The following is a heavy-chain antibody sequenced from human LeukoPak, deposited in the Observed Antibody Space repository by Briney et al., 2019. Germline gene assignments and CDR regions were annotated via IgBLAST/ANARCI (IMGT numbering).Heavy chain of an antibody. J-gene: IGHJ4*02. V-gene: IGHV4-39*01. CDR3: ARHRSGAYSYGVLDY. Sequence: PSETLSLTCTVSGSSISSSSYHWGWIRQPPGKGLEWIGSIYYSGSTYYNPSLKSRVTISVDTSKNQFSLKLSSVTAADTAVYYCARHRSGAYSYGVLDYWGQGTLVTVSS. D-gene: IGHD5-18*01. CDR2: IYYSGST. CDR1: GSSISSSSYH.